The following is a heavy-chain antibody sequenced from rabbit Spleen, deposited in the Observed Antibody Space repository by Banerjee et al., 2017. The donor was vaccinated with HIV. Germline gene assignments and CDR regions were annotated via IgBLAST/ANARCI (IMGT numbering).Heavy chain of an antibody. V-gene: IGHV1S40*01. CDR1: GFSFSGGYY. J-gene: IGHJ3*01. D-gene: IGHD4-2*01. CDR2: IGAGSGTT. Sequence: QSLEESGGDLVKPGASLTLTCTASGFSFSGGYYMSWVRQAPGKGLEWIGCIGAGSGTTYYASWAKGRFTISKTSSTTVTLQMTSLTAADTATYFCARSDDGNDKFDLWGPGTLVTVS. CDR3: ARSDDGNDKFDL.